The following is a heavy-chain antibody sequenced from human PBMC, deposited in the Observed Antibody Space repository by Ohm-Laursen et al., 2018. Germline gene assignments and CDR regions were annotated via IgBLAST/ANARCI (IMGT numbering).Heavy chain of an antibody. Sequence: SLRLSCAAPGFTFSGYAMSWVRQAPGKGLEWVSVATGSGRYTYYRDSVKGRFTISRDNSKNTLYLQMSSLRVEDTAVYYCTKGLSGGTGHGNWFDPWGQGTLVIASS. CDR3: TKGLSGGTGHGNWFDP. J-gene: IGHJ5*02. V-gene: IGHV3-23*01. CDR1: GFTFSGYA. D-gene: IGHD3-10*01. CDR2: ATGSGRYT.